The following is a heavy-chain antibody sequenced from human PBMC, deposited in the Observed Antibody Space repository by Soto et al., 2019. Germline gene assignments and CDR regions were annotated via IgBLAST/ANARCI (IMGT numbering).Heavy chain of an antibody. CDR3: ALRSMAVVPEY. Sequence: SEPRSLTCTVSGGSISSGDYYWSWIRQPPGKGLEWIGYIYYGGSTYYNPSLKSRVTMSVDTSKNQFSLKLSSVTAADTAVYYCALRSMAVVPEYWGQGTLVTAPQ. CDR2: IYYGGST. J-gene: IGHJ4*02. D-gene: IGHD3-22*01. V-gene: IGHV4-30-4*01. CDR1: GGSISSGDYY.